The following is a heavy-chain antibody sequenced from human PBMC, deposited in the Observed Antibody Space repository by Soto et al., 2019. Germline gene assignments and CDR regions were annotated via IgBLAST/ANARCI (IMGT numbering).Heavy chain of an antibody. V-gene: IGHV5-51*01. J-gene: IGHJ4*02. CDR3: ASRSEEYCSGGSCYEYYFDY. CDR1: GYSFTSYW. CDR2: IYPGDSDT. D-gene: IGHD2-15*01. Sequence: GESLKISCKGSGYSFTSYWIGWVRQMPGKGLEWMGIIYPGDSDTRYSPSFQGQVTISADKSISTAYLQWSSLKASDTAMYCCASRSEEYCSGGSCYEYYFDYWGQGTLVTVSS.